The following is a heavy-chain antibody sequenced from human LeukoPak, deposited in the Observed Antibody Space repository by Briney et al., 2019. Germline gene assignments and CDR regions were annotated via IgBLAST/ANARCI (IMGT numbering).Heavy chain of an antibody. J-gene: IGHJ4*02. V-gene: IGHV1-2*02. CDR1: GYTFTGYY. D-gene: IGHD6-13*01. CDR2: INPNSGGT. CDR3: ARLYDIAAAGPFDY. Sequence: ASVKVSCKASGYTFTGYYMHWVRQAPGQGLEWMGWINPNSGGTNYAQKFQGRVTMTRDTSISTAYMELSRLRSDDTAVYYCARLYDIAAAGPFDYWGQGTLVTVSS.